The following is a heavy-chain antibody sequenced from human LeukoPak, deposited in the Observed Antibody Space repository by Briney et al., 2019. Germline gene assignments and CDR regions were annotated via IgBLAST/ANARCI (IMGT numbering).Heavy chain of an antibody. CDR3: ARDRSGGSYYEDY. D-gene: IGHD1-26*01. V-gene: IGHV3-33*08. J-gene: IGHJ4*02. CDR2: IWYDGSK. Sequence: GGSLRLSCAASGFRFTAYWLSWVRQAPGKGLEWVAIIWYDGSKYYADSLKGRFTISRDNSKNTAYLQMNSLRVEDTAVYYCARDRSGGSYYEDYWGQGTLVTVSS. CDR1: GFRFTAYW.